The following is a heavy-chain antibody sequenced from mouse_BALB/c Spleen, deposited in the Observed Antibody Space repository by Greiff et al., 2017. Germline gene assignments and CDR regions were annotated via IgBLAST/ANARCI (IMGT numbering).Heavy chain of an antibody. CDR1: GFTFSDYY. CDR2: ISDGGSYT. Sequence: DVQLVESGGGLVKPGGSLKLSCAASGFTFSDYYMYWVRQTPEKRLEWVATISDGGSYTYYPDSVKGRFTISRDNAKNNLYLQMSSLKSEDTAMYYCARVGYDYAMDYWGQGTSVTVSS. V-gene: IGHV5-4*02. CDR3: ARVGYDYAMDY. D-gene: IGHD2-14*01. J-gene: IGHJ4*01.